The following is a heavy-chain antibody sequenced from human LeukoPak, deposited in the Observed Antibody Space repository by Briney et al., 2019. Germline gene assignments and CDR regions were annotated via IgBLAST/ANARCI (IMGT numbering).Heavy chain of an antibody. J-gene: IGHJ3*02. V-gene: IGHV3-23*01. D-gene: IGHD4-17*01. CDR1: GFTFSSYG. CDR2: ISGSGGST. CDR3: ASDYGDFDAFDI. Sequence: GGSLTLSCAASGFTFSSYGMSWVRQAAKNWLEWVSAISGSGGSTYYADSVKGRFTISRDNSKNTLYLQMNSLRAEDTAVYYCASDYGDFDAFDIWGQGTMVTVSS.